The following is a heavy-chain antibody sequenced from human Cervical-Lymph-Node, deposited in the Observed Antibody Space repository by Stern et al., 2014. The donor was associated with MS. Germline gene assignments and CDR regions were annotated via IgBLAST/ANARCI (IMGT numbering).Heavy chain of an antibody. CDR1: GGTFTSFS. J-gene: IGHJ3*01. CDR3: VLPSKVTTAAFDV. Sequence: VQLVESGAEVKKPGSSVNVSCKASGGTFTSFSINWVRQVPGQSLEWRGGIIPIFDTPNLAQKFQGRVTITADSSTSTVYMALNSLRSDDTAVYYCVLPSKVTTAAFDVWGRGTMVTVSS. D-gene: IGHD4-17*01. CDR2: IIPIFDTP. V-gene: IGHV1-69*06.